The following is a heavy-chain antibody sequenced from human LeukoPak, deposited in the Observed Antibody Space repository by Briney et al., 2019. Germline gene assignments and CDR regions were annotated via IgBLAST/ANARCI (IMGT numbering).Heavy chain of an antibody. V-gene: IGHV4-4*02. J-gene: IGHJ6*04. CDR3: AQAPYGPPVYGMDV. Sequence: SETLSLTCAVSGGSISSSNWWSWVRQPPGKGLECIGEIYHSGSTNYNPSLKSRVTISVDKSKNQFSLKLSSVPAADTAVYYCAQAPYGPPVYGMDVWGKGTTVTVSS. D-gene: IGHD3-10*01. CDR2: IYHSGST. CDR1: GGSISSSNW.